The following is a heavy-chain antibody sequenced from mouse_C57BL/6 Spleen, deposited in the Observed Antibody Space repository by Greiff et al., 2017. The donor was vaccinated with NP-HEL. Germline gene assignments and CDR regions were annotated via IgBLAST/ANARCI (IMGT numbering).Heavy chain of an antibody. Sequence: QVQLQQPGAELVKPGASVKLSCKASGYTFTSYWMHWVKQRPGRGLEWIGRIGPNSGGTKYNEKFKSKATLTVDKPSSTAYMQLSSLTSEDSAVYYCARGSMITREVFDYWGQGTTLTVSS. CDR2: IGPNSGGT. V-gene: IGHV1-72*01. D-gene: IGHD2-4*01. J-gene: IGHJ2*01. CDR1: GYTFTSYW. CDR3: ARGSMITREVFDY.